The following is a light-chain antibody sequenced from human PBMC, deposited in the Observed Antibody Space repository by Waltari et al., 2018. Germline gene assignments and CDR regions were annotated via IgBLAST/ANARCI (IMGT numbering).Light chain of an antibody. CDR1: SPHIGAGYD. J-gene: IGLJ2*01. CDR2: GNS. V-gene: IGLV1-40*01. Sequence: QSGLPQPPSVSGAPGQRVTISCTGSSPHIGAGYDVHWYQLLPGTAPKLLIYGNSNRPSGVPDRFSGSKAGTSASLAITGLQAEDEADYYCQSYDSSLSTSVFGGGTKLTVL. CDR3: QSYDSSLSTSV.